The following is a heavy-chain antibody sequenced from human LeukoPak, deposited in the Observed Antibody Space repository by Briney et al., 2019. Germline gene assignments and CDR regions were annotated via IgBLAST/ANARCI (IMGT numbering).Heavy chain of an antibody. D-gene: IGHD2-15*01. J-gene: IGHJ6*02. Sequence: PGGPLRLSCAASGFTFSSYSMNWVRQAPGKGLEWVSYISSSSSTIYYADSVKGRFTISRDNAKNSLYLQMNSLRAEDTAVYYCAGGDLGYCSGGSCYDYYGMDVWGQGTTVTVSS. CDR3: AGGDLGYCSGGSCYDYYGMDV. CDR1: GFTFSSYS. CDR2: ISSSSSTI. V-gene: IGHV3-48*04.